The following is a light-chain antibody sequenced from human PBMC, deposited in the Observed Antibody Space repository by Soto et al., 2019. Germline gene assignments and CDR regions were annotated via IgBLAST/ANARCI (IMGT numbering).Light chain of an antibody. V-gene: IGKV3-15*01. CDR1: QGVTTN. CDR2: DVS. CDR3: QQYNNWTFS. J-gene: IGKJ5*01. Sequence: EILMTQSPDTLSVSPGERATLTCRAGQGVTTNFAWYPQKSGQSPRLLIYDVSIRETGVPARFSATGAETACTRTISGLQSGDAEVDVCQQYNNWTFSFGQGTRLEIK.